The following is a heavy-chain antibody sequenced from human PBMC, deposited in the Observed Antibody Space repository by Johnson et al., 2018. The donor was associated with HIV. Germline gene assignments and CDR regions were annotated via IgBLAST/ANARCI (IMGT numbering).Heavy chain of an antibody. CDR2: ISWNSGSI. CDR3: AIVQFDAFDI. J-gene: IGHJ3*02. V-gene: IGHV3-9*01. CDR1: GFTFDDYA. Sequence: VQLVESGGGLVQPGRSLRLSCAASGFTFDDYAMHWVRQAPGKGLEWVSGISWNSGSIGHVDSVKGRFTISRDNAKNSLYLQMNSLRAEDTAVYYCAIVQFDAFDIWGQGTMVTVSS.